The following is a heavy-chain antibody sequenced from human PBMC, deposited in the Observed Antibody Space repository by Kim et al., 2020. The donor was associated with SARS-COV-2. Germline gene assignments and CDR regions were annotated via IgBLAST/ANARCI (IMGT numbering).Heavy chain of an antibody. CDR1: GVSISSGNW. J-gene: IGHJ5*02. Sequence: SETLSLTCVVSGVSISSGNWWSWVRQSPGKGLEWIGEIYYTAITNYNPSLKSRVTVSLDKSGNQFFLSLTSVTAADSAIYYCARGLGSGRSADWFDPWGQGIPITVSS. CDR2: IYYTAIT. D-gene: IGHD2-15*01. V-gene: IGHV4-4*02. CDR3: ARGLGSGRSADWFDP.